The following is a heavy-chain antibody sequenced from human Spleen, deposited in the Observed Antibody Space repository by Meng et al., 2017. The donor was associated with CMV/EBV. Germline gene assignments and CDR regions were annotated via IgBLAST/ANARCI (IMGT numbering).Heavy chain of an antibody. Sequence: SETLSLTCTVSGFSISGGYYWGWIRQPPGKGLEWIGHIYRTGSTNYNPSLKSRVTISVDMSKNQFSLNLSSVTAADTAVYYCARSKLRDNWFDPWGQGTLVTVSS. V-gene: IGHV4-38-2*02. CDR3: ARSKLRDNWFDP. CDR1: GFSISGGYY. CDR2: IYRTGST. D-gene: IGHD4-23*01. J-gene: IGHJ5*02.